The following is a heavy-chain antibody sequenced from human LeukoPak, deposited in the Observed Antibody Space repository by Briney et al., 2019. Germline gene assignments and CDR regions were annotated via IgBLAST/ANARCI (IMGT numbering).Heavy chain of an antibody. D-gene: IGHD2-8*02. Sequence: SETLSLTCSVSGGSISSGYWGWIRQPPGKGLEWIAYIYNSGRSNYNPSLKSRVTISLDTSKNQFSLKLSSVTAADTAVYYCAGGSGASWFDPWGQGTLVTVSS. V-gene: IGHV4-59*01. CDR2: IYNSGRS. J-gene: IGHJ5*02. CDR1: GGSISSGY. CDR3: AGGSGASWFDP.